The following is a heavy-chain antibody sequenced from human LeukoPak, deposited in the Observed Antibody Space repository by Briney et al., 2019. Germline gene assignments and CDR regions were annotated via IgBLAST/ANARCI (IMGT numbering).Heavy chain of an antibody. D-gene: IGHD2/OR15-2a*01. J-gene: IGHJ3*02. CDR2: ISRSGSTI. Sequence: GGSLRLSCAASGFTLSSSEMNWVRQAPGKGLEWVSYISRSGSTIFYADSVKGRFTISRDNAKNSVSLQMNSLRAEDTAVYYCARDTPLYADSPDAFDIWGQGTMVTVSS. CDR1: GFTLSSSE. V-gene: IGHV3-48*03. CDR3: ARDTPLYADSPDAFDI.